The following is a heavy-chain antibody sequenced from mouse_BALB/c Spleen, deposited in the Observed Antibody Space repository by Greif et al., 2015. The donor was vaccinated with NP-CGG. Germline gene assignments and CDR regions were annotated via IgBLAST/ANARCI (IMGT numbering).Heavy chain of an antibody. J-gene: IGHJ3*01. Sequence: EVKLVESGGGLVQPGGSLKLSCAASGFDFSRYRMSWVRQAPGKGLEWIGEINPDSSTINYTPSLKDKFIISRDNAKKTLSLQMSKVRSEDAAVYDCARLHYYGSFGYWGQGTLVTVSA. CDR2: INPDSSTI. CDR1: GFDFSRYR. V-gene: IGHV4-1*02. D-gene: IGHD1-2*01. CDR3: ARLHYYGSFGY.